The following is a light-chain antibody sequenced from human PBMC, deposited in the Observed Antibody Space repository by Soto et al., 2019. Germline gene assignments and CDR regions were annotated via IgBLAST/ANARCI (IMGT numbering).Light chain of an antibody. CDR3: QLYRGSHMFS. V-gene: IGKV3-20*01. J-gene: IGKJ2*01. CDR1: QSISSSY. CDR2: AAS. Sequence: EIELTQSPGTLSLSPGEGAALSCRTSQSISSSYLAWYQQKPGQAPRLLIYAASSRSTGIPDRFSGSGSGTDFTLTISRREPEDFAVYYCQLYRGSHMFSFGQGTKLEIK.